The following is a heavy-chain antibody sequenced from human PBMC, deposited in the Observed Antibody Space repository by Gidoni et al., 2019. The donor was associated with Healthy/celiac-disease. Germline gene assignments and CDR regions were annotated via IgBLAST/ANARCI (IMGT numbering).Heavy chain of an antibody. D-gene: IGHD3-3*01. V-gene: IGHV3-23*01. CDR3: AKGLSRDDDFWSGFPRNWFDP. Sequence: EVQLLESGGGLVQPGGSLRLSCAASGFTFRSYAMRWVRQAPGKGLEWVSAISGSGGSTYYADSVKGRFTISRDNSKNTLYLQMNSLRADDTAVYYCAKGLSRDDDFWSGFPRNWFDPWGQGTLVTVSS. CDR1: GFTFRSYA. J-gene: IGHJ5*02. CDR2: ISGSGGST.